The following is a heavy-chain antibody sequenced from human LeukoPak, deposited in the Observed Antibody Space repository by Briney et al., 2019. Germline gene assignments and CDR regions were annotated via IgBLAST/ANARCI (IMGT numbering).Heavy chain of an antibody. Sequence: GGSLRLSCAPSGFTFSSYWMSWVRQAPGKGLEWVANIKQDGSEKYYVDSVKGRFTISRDNVKNSLYLQMNSLRAEDTAVYYCARKAYGLDVWGKGTTVTVSS. CDR2: IKQDGSEK. V-gene: IGHV3-7*03. CDR3: ARKAYGLDV. J-gene: IGHJ6*04. CDR1: GFTFSSYW.